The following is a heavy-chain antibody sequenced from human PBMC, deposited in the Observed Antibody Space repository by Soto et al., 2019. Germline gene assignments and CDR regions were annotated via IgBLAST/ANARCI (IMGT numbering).Heavy chain of an antibody. J-gene: IGHJ6*02. V-gene: IGHV3-48*01. CDR2: ISSSSSTI. D-gene: IGHD3-22*01. CDR3: ARDNGAYYYDSSGYQQNYYYYGMDV. CDR1: GFTFSSYS. Sequence: GGSLSLSCAASGFTFSSYSMNWVRQAPGKGLEWVSYISSSSSTIYYADSVKGRFTISRDNAKNSLYLQMNSLRAEDTAVYYCARDNGAYYYDSSGYQQNYYYYGMDVWGQGTTVTVSS.